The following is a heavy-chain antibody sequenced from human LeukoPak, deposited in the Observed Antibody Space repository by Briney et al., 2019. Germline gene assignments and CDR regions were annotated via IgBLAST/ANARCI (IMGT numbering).Heavy chain of an antibody. D-gene: IGHD2/OR15-2a*01. J-gene: IGHJ4*02. CDR3: ARDLLYHPKAWYFDY. V-gene: IGHV4-39*02. CDR1: GGSISSSSYY. Sequence: SETLSLTCTVSGGSISSSSYYWGWIRQPPGKGLEWIGSIYYSGSTYYNPSLKSRVTISVDTSKNQFSLKLSSVTAADTAVYYCARDLLYHPKAWYFDYWGQGTLVTVSS. CDR2: IYYSGST.